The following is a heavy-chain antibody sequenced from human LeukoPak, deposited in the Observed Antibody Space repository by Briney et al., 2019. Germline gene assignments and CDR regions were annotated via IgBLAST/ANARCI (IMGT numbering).Heavy chain of an antibody. D-gene: IGHD1-26*01. CDR2: ISYDGSNK. CDR1: GFSFSNYW. CDR3: AKDPRKWELYYYYYMDV. V-gene: IGHV3-30*18. Sequence: GGSLRLSCAASGFSFSNYWMSWVRQAPGKGLEWVAVISYDGSNKYYADSVKGRFTISRDNSKNTLYLQMNSLRAEDTAVYYCAKDPRKWELYYYYYMDVWGKGTTVTVSS. J-gene: IGHJ6*03.